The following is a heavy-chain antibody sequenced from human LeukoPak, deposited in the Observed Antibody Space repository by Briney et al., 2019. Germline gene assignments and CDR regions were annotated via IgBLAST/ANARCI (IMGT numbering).Heavy chain of an antibody. D-gene: IGHD3-3*01. CDR3: ARAMWYDFSNKKNYGMDV. V-gene: IGHV4-59*01. CDR2: IYYSGST. CDR1: GGSISNYF. J-gene: IGHJ6*02. Sequence: PSETLSLTCTVSGGSISNYFWSWIRQPPGKGLEWIGYIYYSGSTNYNPSLKSRVTISVDTSKNQFSLKLSSVTAADTAVYYCARAMWYDFSNKKNYGMDVWGQGTTVTVSS.